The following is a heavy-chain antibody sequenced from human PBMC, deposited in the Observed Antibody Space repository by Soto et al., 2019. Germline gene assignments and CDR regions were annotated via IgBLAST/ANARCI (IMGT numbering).Heavy chain of an antibody. V-gene: IGHV3-30-3*01. CDR2: ISYDGSNK. CDR3: ARDRVSCSGGSCYSGGRNWFDP. J-gene: IGHJ5*02. Sequence: QVQLVESGGGVVQPGRSLRLSCAASGFTFSSYAMHWVRQAPGKGLEWVAVISYDGSNKYYADSVKGRFTISRDNSKNTLYLQMNCLRAEDTAVYYCARDRVSCSGGSCYSGGRNWFDPWGQGTLVTVSS. CDR1: GFTFSSYA. D-gene: IGHD2-15*01.